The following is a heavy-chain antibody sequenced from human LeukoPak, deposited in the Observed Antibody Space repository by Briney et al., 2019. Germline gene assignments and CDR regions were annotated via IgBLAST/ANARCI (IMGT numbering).Heavy chain of an antibody. V-gene: IGHV3-30-3*01. CDR2: ISYDGSNK. J-gene: IGHJ4*02. Sequence: GRSLRLSCAASGFTFSSYAMHWVRQAPGQGLEWVAVISYDGSNKYYADSVKGRFTISRDNSKNTLYLQMNSLRAEDTATYYCVNVAGLRVVGVPTYWGQGTLVTVSS. D-gene: IGHD1-26*01. CDR1: GFTFSSYA. CDR3: VNVAGLRVVGVPTY.